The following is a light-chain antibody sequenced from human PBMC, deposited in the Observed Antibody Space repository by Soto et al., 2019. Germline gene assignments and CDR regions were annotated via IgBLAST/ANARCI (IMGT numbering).Light chain of an antibody. CDR2: WAS. CDR1: QSVLYSSNNKDY. V-gene: IGKV4-1*01. CDR3: QQYFDVPFT. J-gene: IGKJ4*01. Sequence: DIVMTQSPDSLAVSLGERATINCKSSQSVLYSSNNKDYLAWYQQKPGQPPNLLIYWASFRESGVPDRFSGSGSGTDFTLTISSLQAEDVAVYYCQQYFDVPFTFGGGTKVEI.